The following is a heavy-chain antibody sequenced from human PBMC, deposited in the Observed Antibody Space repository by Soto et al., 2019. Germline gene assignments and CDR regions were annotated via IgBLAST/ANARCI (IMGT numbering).Heavy chain of an antibody. CDR3: ARLRRDWGDAFDL. CDR1: GGPFGSSA. J-gene: IGHJ3*01. D-gene: IGHD3-16*01. Sequence: QVQLVQSGADVKKPGSSGKVSCKTSGGPFGSSAIRWVRQAPAQGLEWMGEIIPVFDKANYAQNFQGRLTITADEPTGTVFMQLSSLRSEDTAAYFCARLRRDWGDAFDLWGLGTFVTVSS. V-gene: IGHV1-69*01. CDR2: IIPVFDKA.